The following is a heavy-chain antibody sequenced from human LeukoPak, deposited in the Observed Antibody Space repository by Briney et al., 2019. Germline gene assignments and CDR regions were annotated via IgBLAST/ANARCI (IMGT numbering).Heavy chain of an antibody. V-gene: IGHV3-21*01. CDR1: AFTFSSHT. CDR2: IGFSTTYI. D-gene: IGHD3-22*01. J-gene: IGHJ5*02. Sequence: GGSLRLSCAGSAFTFSSHTINWVRQAPGRGLEWVSCIGFSTTYIHYADSVKGRFTVTRDNAKGSVSLQMNSLRAEDTAVYFCAKDDYYDSSGDPNWFDPWGQGTLVTVSS. CDR3: AKDDYYDSSGDPNWFDP.